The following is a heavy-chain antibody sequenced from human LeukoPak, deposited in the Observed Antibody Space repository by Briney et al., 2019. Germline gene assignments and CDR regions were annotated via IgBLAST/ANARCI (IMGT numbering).Heavy chain of an antibody. CDR3: ARDTNYDILTGQDY. CDR2: IWYDGSNK. V-gene: IGHV3-33*08. D-gene: IGHD3-9*01. CDR1: GFTFSSYG. Sequence: SGGSLRLSCAASGFTFSSYGMHWVRQAPGKGLEWVAVIWYDGSNKYYADSVKGRFTISRDNSKNTLYLQMNSLRAEDTAVYYCARDTNYDILTGQDYWGQGTLVTVSS. J-gene: IGHJ4*02.